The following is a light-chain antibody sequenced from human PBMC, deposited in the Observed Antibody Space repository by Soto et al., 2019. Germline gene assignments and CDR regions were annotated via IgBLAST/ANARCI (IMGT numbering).Light chain of an antibody. Sequence: QSALTQPASVSGSPGQSITISCTGTSSDVGGYNYVSWYQQHPGKAPKLMMYEVSNRPSGVSNRFSGSKSDNTASLTISGLHAEDEADYYCSSYTSSSTYVFGTGTKLTVL. CDR3: SSYTSSSTYV. V-gene: IGLV2-14*01. CDR1: SSDVGGYNY. J-gene: IGLJ1*01. CDR2: EVS.